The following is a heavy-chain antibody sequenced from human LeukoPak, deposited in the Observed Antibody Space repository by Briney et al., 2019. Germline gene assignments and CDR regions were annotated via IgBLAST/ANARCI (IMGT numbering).Heavy chain of an antibody. Sequence: GGSLRLSCAASGFTFSDYYMSWIRQAPGKGLEWVSYISSSGSTIYYADSVKGRFTISRDNSKNTLYLQMNSLRAEDTAVYYCAKDKKYYDSSPGDYWGQGTLVTVSS. J-gene: IGHJ4*02. V-gene: IGHV3-11*01. D-gene: IGHD3-22*01. CDR2: ISSSGSTI. CDR3: AKDKKYYDSSPGDY. CDR1: GFTFSDYY.